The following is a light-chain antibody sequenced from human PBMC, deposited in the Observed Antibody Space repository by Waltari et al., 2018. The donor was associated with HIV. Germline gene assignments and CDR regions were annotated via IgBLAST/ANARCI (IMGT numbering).Light chain of an antibody. V-gene: IGLV2-23*02. CDR2: GVS. J-gene: IGLJ2*01. Sequence: QSALTQPASVSGSPGQSITIPCTGTSSDVGGYNLVSGYQQHPGKAPKLMIYGVSKRPSGVSNRFSGSKSGNTASLTISGLQAEDEADYYCCAYAGSTTYVIFGGGTKLTVL. CDR1: SSDVGGYNL. CDR3: CAYAGSTTYVI.